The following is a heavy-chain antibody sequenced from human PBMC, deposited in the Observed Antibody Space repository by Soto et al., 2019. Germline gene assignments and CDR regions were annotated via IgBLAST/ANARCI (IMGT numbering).Heavy chain of an antibody. J-gene: IGHJ4*02. CDR2: IYYSGST. V-gene: IGHV4-30-4*01. Sequence: SETLSLTCPVSGGSISSGDYYWSWIRQPPGKGLEWIGYIYYSGSTYYNPSLKSRVTISVDTSKNQFSLKLSSVTAADTAVYYCASSLYYHDSSGYVDYWGQGTLVTVSS. CDR3: ASSLYYHDSSGYVDY. CDR1: GGSISSGDYY. D-gene: IGHD3-22*01.